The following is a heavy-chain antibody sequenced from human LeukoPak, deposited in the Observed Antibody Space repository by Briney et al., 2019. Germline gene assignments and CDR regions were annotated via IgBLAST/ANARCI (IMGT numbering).Heavy chain of an antibody. CDR1: GFTFSSYA. Sequence: GGSLRLSCAASGFTFSSYAMSWVRQAPGKGLEWVSAISGSGGSTYYADSVKGRFTISRDNSKYTLFLQMNSLRAEDTAVYHCAKTKGYTFDYWGQGTLVTVSA. J-gene: IGHJ4*02. V-gene: IGHV3-23*01. CDR2: ISGSGGST. D-gene: IGHD5-18*01. CDR3: AKTKGYTFDY.